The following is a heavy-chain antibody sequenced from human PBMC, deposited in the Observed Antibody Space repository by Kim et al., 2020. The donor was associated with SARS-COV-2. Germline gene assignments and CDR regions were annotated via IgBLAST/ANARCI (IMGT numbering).Heavy chain of an antibody. Sequence: SDGGTSDYAAPVKGRLSISRDDSKNTLYLQRNSLKSEDAGVYYCTTVSMRWGQGTLVTVSS. V-gene: IGHV3-15*01. D-gene: IGHD2-2*01. J-gene: IGHJ4*02. CDR3: TTVSMR. CDR2: SDGGTS.